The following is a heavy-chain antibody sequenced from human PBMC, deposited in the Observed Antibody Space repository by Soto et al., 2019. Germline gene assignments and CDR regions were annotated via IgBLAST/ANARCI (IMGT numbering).Heavy chain of an antibody. CDR2: IYYSGST. D-gene: IGHD3-16*01. Sequence: SETLSLTCIVSGGSISSYYWSWIRQPPGKGLEWIGYIYYSGSTNYNPSLKSRVTISVDTSKNQFSLKLSSVTAADTAVYYCARVLGSPFKSYYMDVWGKGTTVTVSS. CDR1: GGSISSYY. V-gene: IGHV4-59*01. J-gene: IGHJ6*03. CDR3: ARVLGSPFKSYYMDV.